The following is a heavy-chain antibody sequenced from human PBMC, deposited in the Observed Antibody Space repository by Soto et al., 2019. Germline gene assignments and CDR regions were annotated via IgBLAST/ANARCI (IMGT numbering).Heavy chain of an antibody. D-gene: IGHD5-18*01. J-gene: IGHJ6*02. Sequence: PGGSLRLSCAASGFTFSSYGMHWVRQAPGRGLEWVAVISYDGSNKYYADSVKGRFTISRDNSKNTLYLQMNSLRAEDTAVYYCAKEGIQLWLSFGTYGMDVWGQGTTVTVSS. CDR3: AKEGIQLWLSFGTYGMDV. CDR1: GFTFSSYG. V-gene: IGHV3-30*18. CDR2: ISYDGSNK.